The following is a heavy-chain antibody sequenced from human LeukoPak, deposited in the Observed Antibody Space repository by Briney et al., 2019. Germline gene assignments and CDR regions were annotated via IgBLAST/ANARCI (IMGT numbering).Heavy chain of an antibody. CDR3: ARVAYSSGWGYYYYMDV. D-gene: IGHD6-19*01. CDR2: MNPNTGNT. V-gene: IGHV1-8*02. J-gene: IGHJ6*03. CDR1: GYTFTSYD. Sequence: ASVKVSCKASGYTFTSYDINWVRQASGQGLEWMGWMNPNTGNTGYAQKFQGRVTMTADTSTSTAYMELRSLRSDDTAVYYCARVAYSSGWGYYYYMDVWGKGTTVTVSS.